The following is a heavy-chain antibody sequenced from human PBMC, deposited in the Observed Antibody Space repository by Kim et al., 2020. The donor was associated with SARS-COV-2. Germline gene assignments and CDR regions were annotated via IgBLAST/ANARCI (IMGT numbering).Heavy chain of an antibody. J-gene: IGHJ4*02. Sequence: KCRVTISVDTSKNQFSLKLSSVTAADTAVYYCARGFSGYDFVSQTNFDYWGQGTLVTVSS. V-gene: IGHV4-34*01. CDR3: ARGFSGYDFVSQTNFDY. D-gene: IGHD5-12*01.